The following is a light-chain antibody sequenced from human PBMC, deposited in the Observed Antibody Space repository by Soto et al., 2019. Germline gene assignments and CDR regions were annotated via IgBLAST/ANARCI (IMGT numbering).Light chain of an antibody. CDR3: TSYTCSNTLEV. CDR2: DVN. Sequence: QSVVTQPASVSGSPGQSVTISCTGTSSDIGAYNYVSWYRQHPGKAPQLLIYDVNNRPSGVSHRFSGSKSGNTASLTISGLQSEDEADYFCTSYTCSNTLEVFGPGTKVTVL. V-gene: IGLV2-14*03. J-gene: IGLJ1*01. CDR1: SSDIGAYNY.